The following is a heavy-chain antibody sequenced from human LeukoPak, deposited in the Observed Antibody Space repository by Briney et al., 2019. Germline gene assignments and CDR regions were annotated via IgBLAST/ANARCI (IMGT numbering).Heavy chain of an antibody. CDR2: IWPDGSEK. CDR3: AKLKGQVTTWDS. D-gene: IGHD2-21*02. CDR1: GLTGSHNY. Sequence: GGSLRLSCAASGLTGSHNYVSWVRQAPGRGLEWLATIWPDGSEKRYVDSLRGRVTISRDNVERSLYLQMNSLRAEDTAVYYCAKLKGQVTTWDSWGLGIRVTVSS. J-gene: IGHJ5*01. V-gene: IGHV3-7*03.